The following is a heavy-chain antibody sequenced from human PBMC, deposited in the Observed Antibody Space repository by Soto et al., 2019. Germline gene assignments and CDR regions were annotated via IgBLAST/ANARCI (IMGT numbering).Heavy chain of an antibody. J-gene: IGHJ4*02. Sequence: ASETLSLTCAVYGGSFSGYYWSWIRQPPGKGLEWIGEINHSGSTNYNPSLKSRVTISLDTSKNQFSLKVSSVIAADTAVYYCATLYHAGSNDYWGQGTLVTVSS. CDR1: GGSFSGYY. CDR2: INHSGST. CDR3: ATLYHAGSNDY. V-gene: IGHV4-34*09. D-gene: IGHD2-2*01.